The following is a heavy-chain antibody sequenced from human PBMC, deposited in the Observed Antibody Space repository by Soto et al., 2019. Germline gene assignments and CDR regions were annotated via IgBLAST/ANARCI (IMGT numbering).Heavy chain of an antibody. D-gene: IGHD3-22*01. J-gene: IGHJ4*02. CDR2: IFYSGTT. V-gene: IGHV4-61*01. Sequence: SETLSLTGTVSVSSFDSGSYYWTWILQPPGMGREWIGNIFYSGTTNYNASLKSRVTMSLDTSKNQFSLQLSSVTAADTAMYYCARVSIPYYYPTSGQYYFDYWGQGTLVTVSS. CDR1: VSSFDSGSYY. CDR3: ARVSIPYYYPTSGQYYFDY.